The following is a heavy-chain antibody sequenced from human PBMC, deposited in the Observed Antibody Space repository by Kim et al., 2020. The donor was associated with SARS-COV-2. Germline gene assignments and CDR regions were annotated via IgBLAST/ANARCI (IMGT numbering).Heavy chain of an antibody. V-gene: IGHV1-3*01. CDR2: INAGNGDT. J-gene: IGHJ5*02. D-gene: IGHD2-2*01. CDR1: GYTFTTYA. CDR3: ARDRYEIGHCSITTCYWFDP. Sequence: ASVKVSCKASGYTFTTYAIHWVRQAPGQRLEWMGWINAGNGDTKYSQKFQGRVTITRDTSASTAHMELSSLRSEDTAVYYCARDRYEIGHCSITTCYWFDPWGQGTLVTVSS.